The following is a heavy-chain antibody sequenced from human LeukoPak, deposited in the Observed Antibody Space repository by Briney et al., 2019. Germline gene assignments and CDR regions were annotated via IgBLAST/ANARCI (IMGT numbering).Heavy chain of an antibody. J-gene: IGHJ6*03. Sequence: SETLSLTCNVSGDSIPSYYWSWIRRPPGKRLEWIGFILYTGSANYNPALESRISISVDTSKSQFSLTVKSVTAADTAVYYCARVRRVSSSYSTNYYYMDVWGKGTTVTVSS. V-gene: IGHV4-59*01. D-gene: IGHD6-6*01. CDR1: GDSIPSYY. CDR2: ILYTGSA. CDR3: ARVRRVSSSYSTNYYYMDV.